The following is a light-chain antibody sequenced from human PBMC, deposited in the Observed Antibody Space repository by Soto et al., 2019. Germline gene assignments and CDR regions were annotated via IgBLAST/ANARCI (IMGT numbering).Light chain of an antibody. J-gene: IGKJ4*02. CDR1: QSVSSY. CDR2: DAS. CDR3: QQRSNWTLT. Sequence: DIVLTQSPATLSLSPGERATLSCRASQSVSSYLAWYQQKPGQAPRLLIYDASNTATGIPARFSGSGSGTDFTLTISSLEPEDFAVYYCQQRSNWTLTFGGGTKVDNK. V-gene: IGKV3-11*01.